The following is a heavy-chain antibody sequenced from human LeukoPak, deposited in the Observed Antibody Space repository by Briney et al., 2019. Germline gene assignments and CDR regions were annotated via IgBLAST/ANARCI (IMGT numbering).Heavy chain of an antibody. CDR2: INNSAST. J-gene: IGHJ5*02. D-gene: IGHD2-2*01. Sequence: PEALSPTRPLYGGSSSGFYWRWIRPPPGEGRGWVGEINNSASTNYNTSLSLRVTISVDASKNQCTLKLSSVPAEDTAVYYCARRGYIVVVRWFDPCGQGALVAVS. V-gene: IGHV4-34*01. CDR1: GGSSSGFY. CDR3: ARRGYIVVVRWFDP.